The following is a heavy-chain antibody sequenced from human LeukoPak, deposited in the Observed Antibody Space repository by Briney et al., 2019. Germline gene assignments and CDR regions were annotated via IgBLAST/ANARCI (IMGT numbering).Heavy chain of an antibody. Sequence: SVKVSCKASGGTFSSYAISWVRQAPGQGLEWMGGIIPIFGTANYAQKFQGRVTITADESTSTAYMELSSLRSEDTAVYYCATAPATDFWSGYYSYYYYYYMDVWGKGTTVTVSS. D-gene: IGHD3-3*01. J-gene: IGHJ6*03. CDR2: IIPIFGTA. CDR3: ATAPATDFWSGYYSYYYYYYMDV. CDR1: GGTFSSYA. V-gene: IGHV1-69*13.